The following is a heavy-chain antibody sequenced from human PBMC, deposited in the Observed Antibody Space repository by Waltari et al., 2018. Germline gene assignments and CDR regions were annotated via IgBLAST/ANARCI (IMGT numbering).Heavy chain of an antibody. V-gene: IGHV4-34*01. D-gene: IGHD3-22*01. CDR2: INHSGST. J-gene: IGHJ3*02. CDR1: GGSFSGYY. CDR3: ARDWDYYDSSGYYSYDAFDI. Sequence: QVQLQQWGAGLLKPSETLSLTCAVYGGSFSGYYWSWIRQPPGKGLEWIGEINHSGSTNYNPSLKSRVTISVDTCKNQFSLKLSSVTAADTAVYYCARDWDYYDSSGYYSYDAFDIWGQGTMVTVSS.